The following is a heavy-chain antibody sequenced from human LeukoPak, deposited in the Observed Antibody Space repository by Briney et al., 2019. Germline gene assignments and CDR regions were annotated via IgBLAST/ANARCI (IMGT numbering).Heavy chain of an antibody. D-gene: IGHD6-6*01. J-gene: IGHJ4*02. V-gene: IGHV3-23*01. CDR3: AKTISVARYCFDY. CDR2: ISGSGGST. Sequence: SLRLSCAASGFTFSSYAMSWVRQAPGKGLEGVSAISGSGGSTYYADSVKGRFTISRDNSKNTLYLQMNSLRAEDTAVYYCAKTISVARYCFDYWGQGTLVTVSS. CDR1: GFTFSSYA.